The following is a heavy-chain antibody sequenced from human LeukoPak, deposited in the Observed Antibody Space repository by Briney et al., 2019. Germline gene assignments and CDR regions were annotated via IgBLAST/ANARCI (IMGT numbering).Heavy chain of an antibody. V-gene: IGHV3-7*01. J-gene: IGHJ4*02. CDR2: IKEDGREK. CDR3: ARDPGYSRPSSYGYFDH. D-gene: IGHD1-26*01. Sequence: PGGSLRLSCATSGFTFSSSWMSWVRQAPGKGLECVANIKEDGREKYYVDSVKGRFTVSRDNAKNSLYLQMSSLRAEETAVYYCARDPGYSRPSSYGYFDHWGQGTLATVSS. CDR1: GFTFSSSW.